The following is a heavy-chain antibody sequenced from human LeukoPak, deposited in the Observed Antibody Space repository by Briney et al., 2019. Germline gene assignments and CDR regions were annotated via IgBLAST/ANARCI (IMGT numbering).Heavy chain of an antibody. D-gene: IGHD3-22*01. J-gene: IGHJ4*02. CDR3: AKDRDDSSGESFDY. CDR2: ISGSGGST. Sequence: GGSLRLSCAASGFTFSDYYMSWVRQAPGKGLEWVSAISGSGGSTYYADSVKGRFTISRDNSKNTLYLQMNSLRAEDTAVYYCAKDRDDSSGESFDYWGQGTLVTVSS. CDR1: GFTFSDYY. V-gene: IGHV3-23*01.